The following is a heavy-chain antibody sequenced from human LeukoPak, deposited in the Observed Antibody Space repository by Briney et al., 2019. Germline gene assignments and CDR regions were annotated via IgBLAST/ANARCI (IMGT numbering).Heavy chain of an antibody. Sequence: SETLSLTCAVYGGSISSYYWSWIRQPPGKGLEWIGYIYYSGSTNYNPSLKSRVTISVDTSKNQFSLKLSSVTAADTAVYYCARHTTVNFYYFDYWGQGTLVTVSS. V-gene: IGHV4-59*08. D-gene: IGHD4-17*01. CDR2: IYYSGST. J-gene: IGHJ4*02. CDR3: ARHTTVNFYYFDY. CDR1: GGSISSYY.